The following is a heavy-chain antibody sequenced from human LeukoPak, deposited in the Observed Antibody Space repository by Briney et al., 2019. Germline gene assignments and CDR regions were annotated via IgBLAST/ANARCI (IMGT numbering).Heavy chain of an antibody. J-gene: IGHJ4*02. CDR2: IYYSGST. CDR3: ARVLGNSMGYYFDY. CDR1: GGSISSYY. D-gene: IGHD7-27*01. V-gene: IGHV4-59*01. Sequence: PSETLSLTCTVSGGSISSYYWSWIRQPPGKGLEWIGYIYYSGSTNYNPSLKSRVTISVDTSKNQFSLKLSSVTAADTAVYYSARVLGNSMGYYFDYWGQGTLVTVSS.